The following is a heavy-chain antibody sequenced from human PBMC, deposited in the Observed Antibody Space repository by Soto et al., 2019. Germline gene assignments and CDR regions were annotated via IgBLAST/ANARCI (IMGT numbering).Heavy chain of an antibody. CDR2: IYYSGST. J-gene: IGHJ5*02. CDR1: GGSISSYY. CDR3: ARGVLDGYKLSWFDP. V-gene: IGHV4-59*01. D-gene: IGHD5-12*01. Sequence: PSETLSLTCTVSGGSISSYYWSWIRQPPGKGLEWIGYIYYSGSTNYNPSLKSRVTISVDTSKNQFSLKLSSVTAADTAVYYCARGVLDGYKLSWFDPWGQGTLVTVSS.